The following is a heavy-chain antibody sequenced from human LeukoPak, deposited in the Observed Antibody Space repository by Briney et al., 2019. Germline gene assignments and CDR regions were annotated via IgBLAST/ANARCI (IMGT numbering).Heavy chain of an antibody. CDR2: ISYDGSNK. D-gene: IGHD2-15*01. J-gene: IGHJ3*02. CDR1: GFTFSSYG. CDR3: AKALSGGARFGAAGAFDI. V-gene: IGHV3-30*18. Sequence: PGGSLRLSCAASGFTFSSYGMHWVRQAPGKGLEWVAVISYDGSNKYYADSVKGRFTISRDNSKNTLYLQMNSLRAEDTAVYYCAKALSGGARFGAAGAFDIWGQGTMVTVSS.